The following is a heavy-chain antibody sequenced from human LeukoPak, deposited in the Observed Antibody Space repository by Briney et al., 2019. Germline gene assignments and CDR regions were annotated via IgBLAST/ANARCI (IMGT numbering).Heavy chain of an antibody. V-gene: IGHV1-18*04. CDR2: ISAYNGNT. CDR3: AREGMVRGVITAHYYMDV. CDR1: GYTFTGYY. Sequence: GASVKVSCKASGYTFTGYYMHWVRQAPGQGLEWMGWISAYNGNTNYAQKLQGRVTMTTDTSTSTAYMELRSLRSDDTAVYYCAREGMVRGVITAHYYMDVWGKGTTVTVSS. D-gene: IGHD3-10*01. J-gene: IGHJ6*03.